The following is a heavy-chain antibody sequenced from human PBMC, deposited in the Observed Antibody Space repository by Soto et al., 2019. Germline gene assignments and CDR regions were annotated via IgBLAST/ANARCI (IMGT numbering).Heavy chain of an antibody. CDR2: IYHSGST. Sequence: QLQLQESGSGLVKPSQTLSLTCAVSGGSISSGGYSWSWIRQPPGKGLEWIGYIYHSGSTYYNPSLKSRVTISVDRSKNQFSLKLSSVTAADTAVYYCARGTPGGKVGPVVWVRRYFDYWGQGTLVTVSS. D-gene: IGHD3-16*01. V-gene: IGHV4-30-2*01. CDR1: GGSISSGGYS. J-gene: IGHJ4*02. CDR3: ARGTPGGKVGPVVWVRRYFDY.